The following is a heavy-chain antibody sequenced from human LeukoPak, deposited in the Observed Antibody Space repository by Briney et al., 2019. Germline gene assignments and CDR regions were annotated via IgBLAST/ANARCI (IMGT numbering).Heavy chain of an antibody. CDR3: ARVWYYFDSSGSHAFDI. CDR2: TYYRSKWYN. J-gene: IGHJ3*02. D-gene: IGHD3-22*01. CDR1: GDSVSSNSAA. V-gene: IGHV6-1*01. Sequence: SQTLSLTCAISGDSVSSNSAAWNWIRQSPSRGLEWLGRTYYRSKWYNDYAVSVKSRISINPDTSKNQFSLQLNSVTPEDTAVYYCARVWYYFDSSGSHAFDIWGQGTMVTVSS.